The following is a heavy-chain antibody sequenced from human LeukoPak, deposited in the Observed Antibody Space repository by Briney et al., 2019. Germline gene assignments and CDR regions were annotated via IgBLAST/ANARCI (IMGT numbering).Heavy chain of an antibody. CDR2: IRSKGYGGTT. CDR1: GFTFGDYA. V-gene: IGHV3-49*03. CDR3: TRELAAAILGAFDY. Sequence: GGALRLSCTACGFTFGDYAMSWFRQALGKGVEWVGFIRSKGYGGTTEYAASVKGRFTISREDSKSIDYLQRNSKKTEDTSEYYCTRELAAAILGAFDYWARGTVLTVSS. D-gene: IGHD2-2*02. J-gene: IGHJ4*02.